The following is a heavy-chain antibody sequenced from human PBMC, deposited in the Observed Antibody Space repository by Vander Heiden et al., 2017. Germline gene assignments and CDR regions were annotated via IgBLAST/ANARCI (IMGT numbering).Heavy chain of an antibody. CDR2: ISYDGSNK. D-gene: IGHD2-21*01. J-gene: IGHJ4*02. V-gene: IGHV3-30*04. CDR3: AGAPGTVVITNY. CDR1: GFTFSSYA. Sequence: QVQLVESGGGVVQPGRSRRLSCAASGFTFSSYAMHWVRQAPGKGLEWVAVISYDGSNKYYADSVKGRFTISRDNSKNTLYLQMNSLRAEDTAVYYCAGAPGTVVITNYWGQGTLVTVSS.